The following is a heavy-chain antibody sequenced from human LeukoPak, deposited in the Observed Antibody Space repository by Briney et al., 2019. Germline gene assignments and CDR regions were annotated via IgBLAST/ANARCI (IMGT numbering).Heavy chain of an antibody. J-gene: IGHJ4*02. CDR3: AKLTSDYCSGGRCYPRPVDY. Sequence: GGSLRLSCAASGFTFSSYAMSWVRQAPGKGLEWVSGISGSGGSADYADSVKGRFTISRDNSKNTLYLQTNSLRAEDTAVYYCAKLTSDYCSGGRCYPRPVDYWGQGTLATVSS. V-gene: IGHV3-23*01. CDR2: ISGSGGSA. CDR1: GFTFSSYA. D-gene: IGHD2-15*01.